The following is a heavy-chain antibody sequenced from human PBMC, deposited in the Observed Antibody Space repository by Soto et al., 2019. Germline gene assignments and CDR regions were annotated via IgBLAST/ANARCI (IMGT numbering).Heavy chain of an antibody. CDR2: SNPNGGST. Sequence: QVQLVQSGAEVKKPGASVKLSCKASGYTFTNYDIHWVRQAPGQGLEWMAISNPNGGSTNDAQKFQGRVTLTRDTSTSTVYMDLSSLKSEDTAVYYCARGLAAGDYWGQGTLVTVSS. J-gene: IGHJ4*02. CDR3: ARGLAAGDY. CDR1: GYTFTNYD. V-gene: IGHV1-46*01. D-gene: IGHD6-13*01.